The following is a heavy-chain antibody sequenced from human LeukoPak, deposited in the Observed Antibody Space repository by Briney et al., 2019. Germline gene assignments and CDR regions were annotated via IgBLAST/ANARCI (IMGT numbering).Heavy chain of an antibody. J-gene: IGHJ4*02. CDR2: IYPGNSEI. Sequence: GESLQISSKGSRSHFSNYWIGWVRHMPGKGLGWMGTIYPGNSEIRYSPSFQGQVTISADKSIITAYLQWRSLKASDTAMYYCARHLPWFGTNLREFGFWGQGTLVTVYS. CDR1: RSHFSNYW. D-gene: IGHD3-10*01. V-gene: IGHV5-51*01. CDR3: ARHLPWFGTNLREFGF.